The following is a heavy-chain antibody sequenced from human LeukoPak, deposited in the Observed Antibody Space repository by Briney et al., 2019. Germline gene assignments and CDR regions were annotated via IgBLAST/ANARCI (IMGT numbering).Heavy chain of an antibody. J-gene: IGHJ4*02. D-gene: IGHD3-22*01. V-gene: IGHV3-7*01. CDR2: IKYDGSHK. CDR1: GFSFSRYW. CDR3: ASSHDSSGND. Sequence: GGSLRLSCVASGFSFSRYWMAWVRQAPGKGLEWVANIKYDGSHKYYVDSMKGRFTISRDNAKNSVYLQMNSLRVDDTAVYFCASSHDSSGNDWGQGTMVTVSS.